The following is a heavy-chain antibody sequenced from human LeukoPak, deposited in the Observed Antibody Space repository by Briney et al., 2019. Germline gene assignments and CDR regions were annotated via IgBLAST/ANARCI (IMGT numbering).Heavy chain of an antibody. CDR1: GGSISGYY. CDR3: ARVGYCSGGSCYDY. J-gene: IGHJ4*02. V-gene: IGHV4-59*06. D-gene: IGHD2-15*01. Sequence: PSETLSLTCIVSGGSISGYYWSWIRQPAGKGLEWIGYIYYSGSTYYNPSLKSRVTISVDTSKNQFSLKLSSVTAADTAVYYCARVGYCSGGSCYDYWGQGTLVTVSS. CDR2: IYYSGST.